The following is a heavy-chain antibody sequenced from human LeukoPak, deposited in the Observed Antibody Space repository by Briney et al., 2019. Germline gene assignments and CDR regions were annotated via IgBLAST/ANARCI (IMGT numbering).Heavy chain of an antibody. J-gene: IGHJ3*02. CDR3: ARGYGDYRPAGARSVVGGFAFDI. Sequence: GGALRLPCAAPGITLSSYAMSWVRQAPGKGLGGGSAIYRSGGAPYYADSVKGRFTISRDSSKNTLYLQMNSLRSDDTAVYYCARGYGDYRPAGARSVVGGFAFDIWGQGTMVTVSS. CDR1: GITLSSYA. D-gene: IGHD4-17*01. CDR2: IYRSGGAP. V-gene: IGHV3-23*05.